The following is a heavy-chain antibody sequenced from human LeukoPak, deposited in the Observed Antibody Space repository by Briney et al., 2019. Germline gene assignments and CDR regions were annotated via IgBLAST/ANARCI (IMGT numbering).Heavy chain of an antibody. CDR3: ARGDSSPYYYFDY. J-gene: IGHJ4*02. D-gene: IGHD3-22*01. CDR1: GYTFTGYY. V-gene: IGHV1-2*02. Sequence: ASVTVSFKAAGYTFTGYYLHWVRQGPGQGLEWMGWINPNSGDTNYAQKFQGRVTMTRDTSISTAYMELSRLRSDDTAVFYCARGDSSPYYYFDYWGQGTLVTVSS. CDR2: INPNSGDT.